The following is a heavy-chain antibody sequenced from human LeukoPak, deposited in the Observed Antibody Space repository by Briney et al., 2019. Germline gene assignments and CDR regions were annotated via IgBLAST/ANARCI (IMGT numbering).Heavy chain of an antibody. CDR1: GFAFSAYE. Sequence: PGGALRLSCVASGFAFSAYEMNWVRQAPGKGLEWVAYMSGTDTTRYYADSVRGRFTISRDNAKNSLYLQMSSLRVEDTDLYYCTTLGYHLDSWGQGTPVTVSS. CDR2: MSGTDTTR. D-gene: IGHD3-22*01. CDR3: TTLGYHLDS. V-gene: IGHV3-48*03. J-gene: IGHJ4*02.